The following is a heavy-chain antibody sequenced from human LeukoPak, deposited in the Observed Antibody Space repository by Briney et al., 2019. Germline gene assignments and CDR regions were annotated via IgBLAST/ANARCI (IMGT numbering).Heavy chain of an antibody. Sequence: GASVKVSCKASGYTFSNYGISWVRQAPGQGLEWVGWIRGDNGNTNYAQKLQGRVTMTTDTSTSTAYMELRSLGSDETAVYYCARERKTGSGWYRLWSLGWFDPWGQGTLVTVSS. CDR3: ARERKTGSGWYRLWSLGWFDP. D-gene: IGHD6-19*01. V-gene: IGHV1-18*01. J-gene: IGHJ5*02. CDR1: GYTFSNYG. CDR2: IRGDNGNT.